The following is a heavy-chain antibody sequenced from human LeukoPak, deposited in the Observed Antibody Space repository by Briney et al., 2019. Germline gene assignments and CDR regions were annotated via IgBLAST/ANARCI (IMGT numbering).Heavy chain of an antibody. V-gene: IGHV1-2*02. Sequence: ASVKVSCKASGYTFTGYYMHWVRQAPGQGLEWMGWINPNSGGTNYAQKFQGRVTMTRDTSISTAYMELSRLRSDDMAVYYCARAGGGSRDGYNWVYWGQGTLVTVSS. CDR3: ARAGGGSRDGYNWVY. J-gene: IGHJ4*02. D-gene: IGHD5-24*01. CDR1: GYTFTGYY. CDR2: INPNSGGT.